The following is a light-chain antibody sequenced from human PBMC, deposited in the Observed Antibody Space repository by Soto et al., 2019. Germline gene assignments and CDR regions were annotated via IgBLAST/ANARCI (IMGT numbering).Light chain of an antibody. CDR2: SNN. V-gene: IGLV1-44*01. Sequence: QSVLTHPPSASGTPGQRGTISCSGSSSNIGSNTVNWYQQLPGTAPKLVIYSNNQRPSGVPDRFSGSKSGTSASLAISGLQSEDEADYYCVAWDDSLNGYVVFGGGTKVTVL. J-gene: IGLJ2*01. CDR3: VAWDDSLNGYVV. CDR1: SSNIGSNT.